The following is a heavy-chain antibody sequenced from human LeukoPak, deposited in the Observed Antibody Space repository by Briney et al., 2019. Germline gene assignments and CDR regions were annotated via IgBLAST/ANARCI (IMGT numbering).Heavy chain of an antibody. CDR2: INSDGRST. CDR1: GFIFSNYW. D-gene: IGHD6-19*01. V-gene: IGHV3-74*01. CDR3: ARVAGIGTYYYYMDV. Sequence: TGGSLRLSXAASGFIFSNYWMHWVRQAPGKGLVWVVCINSDGRSTIFADSVKGRFTISRDNAKNTLYLQMNSLSGEDTAVYYCARVAGIGTYYYYMDVWGKGTTVTVSS. J-gene: IGHJ6*03.